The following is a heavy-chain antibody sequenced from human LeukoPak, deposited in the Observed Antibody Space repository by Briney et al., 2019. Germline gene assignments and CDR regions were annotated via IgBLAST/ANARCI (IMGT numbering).Heavy chain of an antibody. Sequence: GVSLRLSCAASGFTFSSYGMNWVRQAPGKGLEWVSSISSSSSYIYYADSVKGRFTISRDNAKNSLYLQMDSLRAEDTAVYYCARAYYDSSGYCYWGQGTLVTVSS. CDR3: ARAYYDSSGYCY. V-gene: IGHV3-21*01. D-gene: IGHD3-22*01. CDR1: GFTFSSYG. CDR2: ISSSSSYI. J-gene: IGHJ4*02.